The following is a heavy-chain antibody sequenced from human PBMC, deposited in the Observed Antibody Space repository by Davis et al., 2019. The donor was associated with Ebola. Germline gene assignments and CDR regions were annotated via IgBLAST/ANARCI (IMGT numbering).Heavy chain of an antibody. J-gene: IGHJ4*02. Sequence: PGGSLRLSCEGSGYSFNRYWIGWVRQTPGKGLEWMGIIYPDDSDTRYSPSFQGQVTISADTSISTAYLQWSSLKASDTAMYYCARQGPNLYGSVYYFDYWGQGTLVTVSS. CDR1: GYSFNRYW. D-gene: IGHD3-10*01. CDR2: IYPDDSDT. CDR3: ARQGPNLYGSVYYFDY. V-gene: IGHV5-51*01.